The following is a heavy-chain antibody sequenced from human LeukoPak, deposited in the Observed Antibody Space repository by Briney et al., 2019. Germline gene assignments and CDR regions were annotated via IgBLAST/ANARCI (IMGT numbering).Heavy chain of an antibody. CDR1: GFTFSSYE. V-gene: IGHV3-48*03. CDR3: ARRYCSSTSCLLDY. J-gene: IGHJ4*02. Sequence: GGSLRLSCAASGFTFSSYEMNWVRQAPGKGLEWVSYISSSGSTIYYADSVKGRFTISRDNARNSLYLQMNSLRAEDTAVYYCARRYCSSTSCLLDYWGQGTLVTVSS. D-gene: IGHD2-2*01. CDR2: ISSSGSTI.